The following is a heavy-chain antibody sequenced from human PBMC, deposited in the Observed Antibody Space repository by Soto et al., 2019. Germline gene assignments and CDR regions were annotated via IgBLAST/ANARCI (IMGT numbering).Heavy chain of an antibody. V-gene: IGHV1-69*01. CDR2: IIPIFGTA. J-gene: IGHJ5*02. Sequence: QVQLVQSGAEVQKPGSSVKVSCKASGGTFSSYAISWVRQAPGQGLEWMGGIIPIFGTANYAQKFQGRVTITADESTSTAYMELSSLRSEDTAVYYCARDEVIAVAGGGNWFDPWGQGTLVTVSS. CDR3: ARDEVIAVAGGGNWFDP. D-gene: IGHD6-19*01. CDR1: GGTFSSYA.